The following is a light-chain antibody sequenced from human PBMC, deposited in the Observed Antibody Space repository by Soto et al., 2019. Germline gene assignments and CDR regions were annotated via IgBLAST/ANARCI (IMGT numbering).Light chain of an antibody. J-gene: IGLJ2*01. Sequence: QPVLTQPPSVSEAPRQRVTISCSGSSSNIGHSAVSWYQQLPGKAPKLLIYSDDLLPSGVSDRFSGSKSATSASLAISGLQSEDEADYYCAAWDDSLNGVVFGGGTKVTVL. CDR1: SSNIGHSA. V-gene: IGLV1-36*01. CDR2: SDD. CDR3: AAWDDSLNGVV.